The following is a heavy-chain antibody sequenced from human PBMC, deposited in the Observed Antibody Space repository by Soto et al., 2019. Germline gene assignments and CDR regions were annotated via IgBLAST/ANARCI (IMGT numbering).Heavy chain of an antibody. Sequence: QLVASGGGLVRPGESLRLSCAASGFSVSTIYMNWVRQAPGKGLDWDSFIYSGGVAHYAASVRGRFTISRDSSKNTLYLQMNSLRAEDTAVYYCTRVRIDDSRHSGLGDSWGQGTLVIVSS. CDR2: IYSGGVA. CDR1: GFSVSTIY. J-gene: IGHJ4*02. D-gene: IGHD3-10*01. V-gene: IGHV3-66*01. CDR3: TRVRIDDSRHSGLGDS.